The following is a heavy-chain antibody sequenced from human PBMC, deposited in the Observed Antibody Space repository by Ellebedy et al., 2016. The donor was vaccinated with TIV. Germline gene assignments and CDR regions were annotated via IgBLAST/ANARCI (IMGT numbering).Heavy chain of an antibody. CDR2: IIPILGIA. D-gene: IGHD5-18*01. V-gene: IGHV1-69*04. J-gene: IGHJ4*02. CDR1: GYTFTSYA. CDR3: ARDRAAMAGIDY. Sequence: AASVKVSCKASGYTFTSYAISWVRQAPGQGLEWMGRIIPILGIANYAQKFQGRVTITRDTSASTAYMELSSLTSEDTAVYYCARDRAAMAGIDYWGQGTLVTVSS.